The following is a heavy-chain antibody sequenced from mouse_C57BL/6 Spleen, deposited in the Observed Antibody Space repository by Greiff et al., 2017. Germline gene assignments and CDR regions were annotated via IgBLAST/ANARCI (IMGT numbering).Heavy chain of an antibody. Sequence: EVQLQQSVAELVRPGASVKLSCTASGFNINNTYMHWVKQRPEQGLEWIGRLDPASGNTKYAPKFQGKATITADTSSNTAYLQLSSLTSEDTAIYYCARGDGSPYYYAMDDWGQGTTVTVSS. D-gene: IGHD1-1*02. J-gene: IGHJ4*01. CDR3: ARGDGSPYYYAMDD. CDR2: LDPASGNT. V-gene: IGHV14-3*01. CDR1: GFNINNTY.